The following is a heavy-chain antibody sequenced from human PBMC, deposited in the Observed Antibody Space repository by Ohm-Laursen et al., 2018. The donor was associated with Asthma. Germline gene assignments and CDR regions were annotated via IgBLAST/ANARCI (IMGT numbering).Heavy chain of an antibody. CDR1: GGSIGSDDYY. V-gene: IGHV4-30-4*01. Sequence: PSQTLSLTCTVSGGSIGSDDYYWSWIRQPPGKGLEWIGYIYHSVSTYYSPSLKSRVTISGDTSKNQFSLNLSFVTAADTAMYYCPRGPMHDYYFDTWGQGTLVTVSS. CDR2: IYHSVST. CDR3: PRGPMHDYYFDT. D-gene: IGHD1-1*01. J-gene: IGHJ4*02.